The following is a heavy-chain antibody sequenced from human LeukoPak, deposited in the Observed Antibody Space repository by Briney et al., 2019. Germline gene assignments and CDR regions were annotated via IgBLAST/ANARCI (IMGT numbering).Heavy chain of an antibody. J-gene: IGHJ5*02. CDR3: ARDQVVRGHRVWFDP. Sequence: AGRSLRLSCAASGFTFSSYSMKWVRRAPGRGLEGLANIKQDGTDKYYVDSVKGRFTISRDNAENSLYLQMNSLRAEDTAVYYCARDQVVRGHRVWFDPWGQGTLVTVSS. CDR1: GFTFSSYS. D-gene: IGHD3-10*01. CDR2: IKQDGTDK. V-gene: IGHV3-7*01.